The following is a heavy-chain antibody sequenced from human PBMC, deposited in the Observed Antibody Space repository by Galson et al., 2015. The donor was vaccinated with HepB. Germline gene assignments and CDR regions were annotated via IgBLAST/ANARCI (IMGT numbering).Heavy chain of an antibody. CDR3: ATSSPTVRQSGYDTFDF. Sequence: SETLSLTCAVSGGPISSCDWWNWVRQTPDKGLEWIGEIYHGGNTSYNPSLVSRATISIDRSTNQFSLRLTSVTAADTAVYYCATSSPTVRQSGYDTFDFWGQGTMVTVSS. D-gene: IGHD4-11*01. CDR1: GGPISSCDW. V-gene: IGHV4-4*02. J-gene: IGHJ3*01. CDR2: IYHGGNT.